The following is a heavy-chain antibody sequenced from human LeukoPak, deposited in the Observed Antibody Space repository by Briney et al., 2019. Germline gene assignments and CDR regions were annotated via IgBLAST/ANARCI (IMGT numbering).Heavy chain of an antibody. CDR2: ISGSGGST. CDR1: GFTFSSYA. V-gene: IGHV3-23*01. J-gene: IGHJ4*02. D-gene: IGHD2-15*01. Sequence: GGSLRLSCAASGFTFSSYAMSWVRQAPGKGLGWVSAISGSGGSTYYADSVKGRFTISRDNSKNTLYLQMNSLRAEDTAVYYCAKVVASGYCSGGSCYSSLDYWGQGTLVTVSS. CDR3: AKVVASGYCSGGSCYSSLDY.